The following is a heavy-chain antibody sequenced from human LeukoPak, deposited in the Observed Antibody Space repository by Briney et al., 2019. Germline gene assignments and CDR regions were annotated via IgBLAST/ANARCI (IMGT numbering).Heavy chain of an antibody. Sequence: GGSLTLSCAASGFSFPPYWMMWVRQTPEKGLEWVATVNQDGREKSYVDSVKGRFSISKDSANNTVYMQMNSLRAEDTAVYYCARGPRDPTGYCSGGRCSPTYEVWGQGTLVSVSS. CDR2: VNQDGREK. J-gene: IGHJ4*02. V-gene: IGHV3-7*01. CDR1: GFSFPPYW. D-gene: IGHD2-15*01. CDR3: ARGPRDPTGYCSGGRCSPTYEV.